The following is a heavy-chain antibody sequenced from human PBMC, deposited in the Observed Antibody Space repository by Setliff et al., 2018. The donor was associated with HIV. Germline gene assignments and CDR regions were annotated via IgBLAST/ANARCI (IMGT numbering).Heavy chain of an antibody. CDR1: GGSISSGGYY. CDR2: IFHSGDT. CDR3: ARHSPSDY. J-gene: IGHJ4*02. Sequence: SETLSLTCTVSGGSISSGGYYWSWIRQHPGKGLEWIGYIFHSGDTYYNPSLKSRISMSVDTSKNQFSLELTSLTAADTAVYYCARHSPSDYWGQGTLVTVSS. V-gene: IGHV4-31*03.